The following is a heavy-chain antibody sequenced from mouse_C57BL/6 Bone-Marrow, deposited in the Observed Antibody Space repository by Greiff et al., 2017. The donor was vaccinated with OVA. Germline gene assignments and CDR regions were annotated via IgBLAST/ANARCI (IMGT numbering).Heavy chain of an antibody. CDR3: ARRGTTVVATPYYAMDY. CDR2: ISNGGGST. Sequence: EVMLVESGGGLVQPGGSLKLSCAASGFTFSDYYMYWVRQTPEKRLEWVAYISNGGGSTYYPDTVKGRFTISRDNAKNTLYLQMSRLKSEDTAMYYCARRGTTVVATPYYAMDYWGQGTSVTVSS. V-gene: IGHV5-12*01. J-gene: IGHJ4*01. CDR1: GFTFSDYY. D-gene: IGHD1-1*01.